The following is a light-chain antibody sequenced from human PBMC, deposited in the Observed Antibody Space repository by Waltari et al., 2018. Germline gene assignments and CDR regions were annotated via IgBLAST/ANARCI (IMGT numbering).Light chain of an antibody. CDR3: QQYDNLPYT. Sequence: DIQMTQSPSSLSASVGARVTITCQASQDISNYLNWYQQKPGKAPKLLIYDASNLETGVPSRFSGSGSGTDFTFTISSPQPEDIATYYCQQYDNLPYTFGQGTKLEIK. V-gene: IGKV1-33*01. CDR1: QDISNY. J-gene: IGKJ2*01. CDR2: DAS.